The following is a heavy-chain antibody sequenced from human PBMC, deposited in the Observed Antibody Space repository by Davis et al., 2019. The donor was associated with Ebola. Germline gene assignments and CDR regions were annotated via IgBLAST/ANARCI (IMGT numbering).Heavy chain of an antibody. CDR2: TYYTSKWFN. D-gene: IGHD5-24*01. CDR3: ATGWLQSGGFDS. CDR1: GDSVYGKNGA. J-gene: IGHJ4*02. Sequence: PSETLSLTCAISGDSVYGKNGAWNWIRQSPSRGLEWLGRTYYTSKWFNDYAVSVKSRITINPDTSKNQFSLQLNSVTPEDTAVYYCATGWLQSGGFDSWGQGTLVTVSS. V-gene: IGHV6-1*01.